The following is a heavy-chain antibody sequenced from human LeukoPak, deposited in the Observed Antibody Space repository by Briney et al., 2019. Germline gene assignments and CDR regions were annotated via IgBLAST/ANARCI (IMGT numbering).Heavy chain of an antibody. V-gene: IGHV3-74*01. Sequence: PGGSLRLSCAASGFTFSSYWMHWVRQAPGKGLVWVSRINSGGSNTRYADSVKGRFTISRDNAKNTLYLQMNSLRAEDTAVYYCARDLELVYYDSSGYDYWGQGTLVIVSS. CDR1: GFTFSSYW. CDR3: ARDLELVYYDSSGYDY. J-gene: IGHJ4*02. D-gene: IGHD3-22*01. CDR2: INSGGSNT.